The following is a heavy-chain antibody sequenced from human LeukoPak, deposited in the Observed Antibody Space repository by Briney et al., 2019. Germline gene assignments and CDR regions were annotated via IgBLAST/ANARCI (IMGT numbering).Heavy chain of an antibody. V-gene: IGHV1-8*01. D-gene: IGHD2-2*01. CDR2: MNPNSGNT. J-gene: IGHJ5*02. CDR1: GYTFTSYD. CDR3: ARGPGVVPAARKGPFRWFAP. Sequence: ASVKVSCKASGYTFTSYDINWVRQATGQGLEWMGWMNPNSGNTGYAQKFQGRVTMTRNNSISTAYMELSSLRTEDTAVYYCARGPGVVPAARKGPFRWFAPWGQGNLVTVYS.